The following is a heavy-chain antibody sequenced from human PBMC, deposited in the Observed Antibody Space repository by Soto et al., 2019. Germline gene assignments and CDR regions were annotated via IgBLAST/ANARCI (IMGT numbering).Heavy chain of an antibody. V-gene: IGHV4-59*01. Sequence: SETLSLTCTVSGGSISSYYWSWIRQPPGKGLEWIGYIYYSGSTNYNPSLKSRVTISVDTSKNQFSLKLSSVTAADTPVYYCASYLGTGTLDYWGQGTPVTVSS. J-gene: IGHJ4*02. CDR2: IYYSGST. D-gene: IGHD1-1*01. CDR3: ASYLGTGTLDY. CDR1: GGSISSYY.